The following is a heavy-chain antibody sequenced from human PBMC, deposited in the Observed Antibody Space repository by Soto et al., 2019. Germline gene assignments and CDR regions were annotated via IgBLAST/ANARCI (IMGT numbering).Heavy chain of an antibody. D-gene: IGHD4-17*01. V-gene: IGHV1-69*08. CDR2: IIPILGIA. J-gene: IGHJ4*02. CDR1: GGTFSSYT. CDR3: ARDGTDYGDKRWYFDY. Sequence: QVQLVQSGAEVKKPGSSVKVSCKASGGTFSSYTISWVRQAPGQGLEWMGRIIPILGIANYAQKFQGRVTITADKSTSTAYMELSSLRAEDTAVYYCARDGTDYGDKRWYFDYWGQGTLVTVSS.